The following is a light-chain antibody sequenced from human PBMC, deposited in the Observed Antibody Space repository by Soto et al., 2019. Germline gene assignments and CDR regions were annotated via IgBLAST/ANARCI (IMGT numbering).Light chain of an antibody. V-gene: IGKV1-5*01. Sequence: DVQITQSPSTLSASVGDRVTITCRASQSISSWLAWYQQKPGKAPKLLIYDASGLESGVPSRFSGSGSGTEFTLTISSLQPDDFATYYCQQYHSYPLTFGGGTKVDIK. CDR3: QQYHSYPLT. J-gene: IGKJ4*01. CDR2: DAS. CDR1: QSISSW.